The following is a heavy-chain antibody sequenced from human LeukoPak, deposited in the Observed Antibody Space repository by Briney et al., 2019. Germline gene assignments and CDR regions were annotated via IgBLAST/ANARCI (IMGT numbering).Heavy chain of an antibody. Sequence: SETLSLTCTVSGGSISTTSYYWGWIRQPPGKGLVWIGNIYYSGSTYYNPSLKSRVAMSVDTSNNQFSLKPNSVTAADTAVYYCANLGYYNYGMDVWGQGTTVTVSS. V-gene: IGHV4-39*01. CDR2: IYYSGST. CDR3: ANLGYYNYGMDV. CDR1: GGSISTTSYY. J-gene: IGHJ6*02.